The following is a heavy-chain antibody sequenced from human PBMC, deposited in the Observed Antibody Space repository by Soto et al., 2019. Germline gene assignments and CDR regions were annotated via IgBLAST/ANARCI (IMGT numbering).Heavy chain of an antibody. V-gene: IGHV4-30-4*01. Sequence: PSETLSLTCTVSGGSISSGDYYWSWIRKPPGKGLEWIGYIYYSGSTYYNPSLKSRVTISVDTSKNQFSLKLSSVTAADTAVYYCARGSYYYDSSGYYDYWGQGTLVTVSS. J-gene: IGHJ4*02. CDR1: GGSISSGDYY. D-gene: IGHD3-22*01. CDR2: IYYSGST. CDR3: ARGSYYYDSSGYYDY.